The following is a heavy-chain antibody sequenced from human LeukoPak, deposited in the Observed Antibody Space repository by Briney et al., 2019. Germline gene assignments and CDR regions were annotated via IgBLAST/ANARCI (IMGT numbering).Heavy chain of an antibody. CDR3: ARALGEATAGAVAHRGLYYYYMDV. CDR2: IIHSGRT. V-gene: IGHV4-34*12. D-gene: IGHD6-19*01. CDR1: GRSLSFYY. J-gene: IGHJ6*03. Sequence: SETRSLTCAVYGRSLSFYYWSWIRLPPGKGLEWNGEIIHSGRTNYNPSLKSRVTISVDTSKNQFSLKLSSVTAADTAVYYCARALGEATAGAVAHRGLYYYYMDVWGKGTTVTVSS.